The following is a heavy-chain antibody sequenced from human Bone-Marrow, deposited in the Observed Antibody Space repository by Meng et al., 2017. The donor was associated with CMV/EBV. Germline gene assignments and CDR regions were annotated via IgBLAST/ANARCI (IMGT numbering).Heavy chain of an antibody. J-gene: IGHJ4*02. Sequence: GESLKISCAASGFTFSSYAMSWVRQAPGKGLEWVSAISGSGGSTYYADSVKGRFTISRDNSKNTLYLQMNSLRAEDTAVYYCARGWSGSYGDWGRGTLVTVSS. CDR2: ISGSGGST. D-gene: IGHD1-26*01. V-gene: IGHV3-23*01. CDR3: ARGWSGSYGD. CDR1: GFTFSSYA.